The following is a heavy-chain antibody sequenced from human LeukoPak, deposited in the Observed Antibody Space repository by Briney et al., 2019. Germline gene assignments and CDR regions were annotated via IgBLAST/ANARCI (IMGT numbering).Heavy chain of an antibody. V-gene: IGHV3-23*01. D-gene: IGHD5-24*01. CDR2: ISNSGGST. Sequence: GGSLRLSCAASGFTFNSYAMSWVRQAPGKRLEWVSTISNSGGSTFYADSVEGRFTISRDNSKNTLFLQMNSLRAEDTAVYYCAKATPPRDGSNPDYWGQGTLVTVSS. CDR1: GFTFNSYA. CDR3: AKATPPRDGSNPDY. J-gene: IGHJ4*02.